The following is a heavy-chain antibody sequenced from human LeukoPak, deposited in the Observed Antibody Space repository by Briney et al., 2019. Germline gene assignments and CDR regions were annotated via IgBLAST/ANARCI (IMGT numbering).Heavy chain of an antibody. J-gene: IGHJ4*02. CDR3: ARGTNRWNQGYYFDY. V-gene: IGHV1-46*01. D-gene: IGHD1-14*01. CDR2: INPSGGST. CDR1: GYTFTSYY. Sequence: GASVKVSCKASGYTFTSYYMHWVRQAPGQGLEWMGIINPSGGSTSYAQKFQGRVTMTRDMSTSTVYMELSSLRSEDTAVYYCARGTNRWNQGYYFDYWGQGTLVTVSS.